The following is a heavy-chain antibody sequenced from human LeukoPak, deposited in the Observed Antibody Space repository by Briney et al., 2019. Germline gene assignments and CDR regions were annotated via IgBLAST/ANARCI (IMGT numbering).Heavy chain of an antibody. Sequence: ASVKVSCKVSGYTLTGLSMHWVRQAPGKGLEWMGGFDPEDGETIYAQKFQGRVTMTEDTSTDTAYMELSSLRSEDTAVYYCATVWGGVGELLSPVYYYYGMDVWGKGTTVTVSS. CDR1: GYTLTGLS. D-gene: IGHD3-10*01. CDR3: ATVWGGVGELLSPVYYYYGMDV. J-gene: IGHJ6*04. V-gene: IGHV1-24*01. CDR2: FDPEDGET.